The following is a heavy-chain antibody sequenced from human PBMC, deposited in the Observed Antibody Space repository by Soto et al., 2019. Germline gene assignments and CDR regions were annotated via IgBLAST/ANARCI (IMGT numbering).Heavy chain of an antibody. CDR3: ARAGPWFGSLPYPDY. J-gene: IGHJ4*02. CDR2: IKQDGSEK. Sequence: EVQLVESGGGLVLPGGSLRLSCAVSGFNFNRFYMSWVRQGPGKGLEWVANIKQDGSEKYYVDSVKGRFMISRDNAKNSLFLQMNSLRAEDTGVYYCARAGPWFGSLPYPDYWGQGTLVTVSS. D-gene: IGHD3-10*01. V-gene: IGHV3-7*01. CDR1: GFNFNRFY.